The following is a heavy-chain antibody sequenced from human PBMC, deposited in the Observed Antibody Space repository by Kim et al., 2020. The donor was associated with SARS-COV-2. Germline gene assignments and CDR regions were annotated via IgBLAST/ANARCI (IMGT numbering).Heavy chain of an antibody. CDR2: LTGSGGAI. D-gene: IGHD6-19*01. CDR1: GFTFSPYA. V-gene: IGHV3-23*01. Sequence: GGSLRLSCAASGFTFSPYAMAWVRQAPGKGLEWVSALTGSGGAIIYSDSVQGRFPVSRDNSRNTLFLQMTNLRAEDTALYYCAKDKVAGAGVYALDYWG. J-gene: IGHJ4*01. CDR3: AKDKVAGAGVYALDY.